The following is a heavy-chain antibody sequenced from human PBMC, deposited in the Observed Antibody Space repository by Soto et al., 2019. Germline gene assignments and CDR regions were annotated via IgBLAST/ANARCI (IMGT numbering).Heavy chain of an antibody. CDR2: IWYDGSNE. V-gene: IGHV3-33*01. CDR1: GFIFSNFG. J-gene: IGHJ6*02. Sequence: LRLSCAASGFIFSNFGMHWVRQAPGKGLEWVAVIWYDGSNEYYADSVKGRFTISKDNSKNMLYLQMNSLRAEDTAVYYCARDDIPGITVATYGLDVWGQGTTVTVSS. CDR3: ARDDIPGITVATYGLDV. D-gene: IGHD6-19*01.